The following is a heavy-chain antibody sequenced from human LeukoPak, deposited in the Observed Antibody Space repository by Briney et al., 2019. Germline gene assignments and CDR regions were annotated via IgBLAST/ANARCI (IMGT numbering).Heavy chain of an antibody. CDR2: MNPNSGNT. J-gene: IGHJ4*02. V-gene: IGHV1-8*03. D-gene: IGHD3-22*01. Sequence: ASVKVSCKASGYTFINYDINWVRQATGQGLEWMEWMNPNSGNTGYAQKFQGRVTITRNTSISTAYMELSSLRSEDTAVYYCARVYYYDSSGYYYFDYWGQGTLVTVSS. CDR3: ARVYYYDSSGYYYFDY. CDR1: GYTFINYD.